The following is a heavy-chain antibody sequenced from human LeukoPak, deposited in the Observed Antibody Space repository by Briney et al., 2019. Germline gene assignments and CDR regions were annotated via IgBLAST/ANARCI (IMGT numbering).Heavy chain of an antibody. CDR3: ARLDVDTAMVTWFDP. CDR2: IYYSGST. Sequence: SETLSLTCTVSGGSIRRDYWSWIRQPPGKGLEWIGYIYYSGSTNYNPSLKSRVTISVDTSKNQFSLKLSSVTAADTAVYYCARLDVDTAMVTWFDPWGQGTLVTVSS. J-gene: IGHJ5*02. CDR1: GGSIRRDY. V-gene: IGHV4-59*08. D-gene: IGHD5-18*01.